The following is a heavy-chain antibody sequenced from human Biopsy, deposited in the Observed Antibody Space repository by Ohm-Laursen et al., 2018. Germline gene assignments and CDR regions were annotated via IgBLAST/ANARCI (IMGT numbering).Heavy chain of an antibody. D-gene: IGHD4-17*01. J-gene: IGHJ6*02. Sequence: GSSVKVSCKASGGTFSSYAISWVRQAPGQGLEWMGGIIPIFGTANYAQKFQGRVTITADESTSTAYMELSSLRSEDTAVYYCAGDSEYGDYRSYYYGMDVWGQGTTVTVSS. CDR1: GGTFSSYA. CDR3: AGDSEYGDYRSYYYGMDV. CDR2: IIPIFGTA. V-gene: IGHV1-69*01.